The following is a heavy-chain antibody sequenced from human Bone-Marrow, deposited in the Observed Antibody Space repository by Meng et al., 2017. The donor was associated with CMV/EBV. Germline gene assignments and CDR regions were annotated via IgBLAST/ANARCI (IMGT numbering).Heavy chain of an antibody. D-gene: IGHD6-13*01. CDR3: ARWVAAAGTVGYYYYGMDV. J-gene: IGHJ6*02. V-gene: IGHV1-69*05. CDR2: IIPIFGTA. CDR1: GSTFSSYA. Sequence: SVKVSCKASGSTFSSYAINWVRQAPGQGLEWMGGIIPIFGTANYAQKFQGRVTITTDESTSTAYMELSSLRSEDTAVYYCARWVAAAGTVGYYYYGMDVWGQGNTVTVSS.